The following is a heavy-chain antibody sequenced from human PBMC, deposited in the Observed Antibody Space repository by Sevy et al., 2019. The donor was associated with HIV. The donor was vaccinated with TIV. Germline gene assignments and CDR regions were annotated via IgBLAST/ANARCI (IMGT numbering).Heavy chain of an antibody. CDR1: GYSFTGYF. Sequence: ASVKVSCKASGYSFTGYFLHWLRQAPGQGLEWMGWINPSTGGTMSAQNFQGRGTMTRDTSISTAYMQLSGLKSDDTAVYYCARELDDFWSGYQYWGQGSLVTVSS. D-gene: IGHD3-3*01. CDR3: ARELDDFWSGYQY. CDR2: INPSTGGT. J-gene: IGHJ4*02. V-gene: IGHV1-2*02.